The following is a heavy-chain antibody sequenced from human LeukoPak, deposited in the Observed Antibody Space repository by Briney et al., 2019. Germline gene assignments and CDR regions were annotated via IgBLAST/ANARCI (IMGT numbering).Heavy chain of an antibody. CDR2: INHSGST. Sequence: PSETLSLTCAVYGGSFSGYYWSWIRQPPGKGLEWIGEINHSGSTNYNPSLKSRVTISVDTSKNQFSLKLSSVTAADTAVYYCARLGPRRYYGSGRKIDYWGQGTLVTVSS. D-gene: IGHD3-10*01. J-gene: IGHJ4*02. V-gene: IGHV4-34*01. CDR3: ARLGPRRYYGSGRKIDY. CDR1: GGSFSGYY.